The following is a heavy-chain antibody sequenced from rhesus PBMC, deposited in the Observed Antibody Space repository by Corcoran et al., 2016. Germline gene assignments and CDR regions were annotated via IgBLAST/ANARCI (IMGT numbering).Heavy chain of an antibody. CDR3: ATGGAAGNRVAGDAFDF. CDR2: VDTEDGEE. Sequence: EVQLVQSGAEVKKPGASVKISCKASGYTFTDYYLHWVRQAPEKGIEWMGRVDTEDGEEIHAQKCQDRVTITADRSTDTAYMERSSLRSEDTAVYYCATGGAAGNRVAGDAFDFWGQGLRVTVSS. J-gene: IGHJ3*01. V-gene: IGHV1-111*02. CDR1: GYTFTDYY. D-gene: IGHD6-31*01.